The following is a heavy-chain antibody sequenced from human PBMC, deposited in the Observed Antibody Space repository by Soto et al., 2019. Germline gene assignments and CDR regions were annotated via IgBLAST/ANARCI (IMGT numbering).Heavy chain of an antibody. Sequence: ASVKVSCKASGGTFSSYAISWVRQAPGQGLEWMGGIIPIFGTANYAQKFQGRVTITADESTSTAYMELSSLRSEDTAVYYCARVSRGGAWGYYYYYYGMDVWGQGTTVTVSS. CDR2: IIPIFGTA. CDR1: GGTFSSYA. D-gene: IGHD2-21*02. V-gene: IGHV1-69*13. CDR3: ARVSRGGAWGYYYYYYGMDV. J-gene: IGHJ6*02.